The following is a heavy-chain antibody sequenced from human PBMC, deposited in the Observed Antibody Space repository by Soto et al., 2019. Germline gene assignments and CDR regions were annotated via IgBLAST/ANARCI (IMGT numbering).Heavy chain of an antibody. V-gene: IGHV4-59*08. CDR1: GGAINSSY. CDR3: ARHPPTEYDYLWGSFRPNHWFAP. J-gene: IGHJ5*02. Sequence: QVQLQESGPGLVKPSDTLSLTCTVSGGAINSSYWSWIRQPPGKGLEWICYIYYIGSTNYNHSLKSRVTLSVDTSKNQVSLKMSSVTAADTAVYYCARHPPTEYDYLWGSFRPNHWFAPWGQGTVVTISS. D-gene: IGHD3-16*02. CDR2: IYYIGST.